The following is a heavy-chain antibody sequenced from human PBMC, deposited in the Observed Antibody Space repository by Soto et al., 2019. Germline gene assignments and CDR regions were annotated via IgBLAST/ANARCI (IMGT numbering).Heavy chain of an antibody. CDR2: SSGSGGST. Sequence: GGSLRLSCAASGFTFSSYAMSWVRQAPGKGLEWVSASSGSGGSTYYADSVKGRFTISRDKSKNTLYLQMNSLRAEDTAVYYCAKDQAAAGHYYFDYWGQGTLVTVSS. D-gene: IGHD6-13*01. V-gene: IGHV3-23*01. CDR1: GFTFSSYA. CDR3: AKDQAAAGHYYFDY. J-gene: IGHJ4*02.